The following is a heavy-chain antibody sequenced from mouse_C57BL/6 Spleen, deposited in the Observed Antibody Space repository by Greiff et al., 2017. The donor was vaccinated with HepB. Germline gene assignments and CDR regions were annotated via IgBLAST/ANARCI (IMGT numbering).Heavy chain of an antibody. CDR1: GYTFTDYY. CDR2: SGPGSGST. V-gene: IGHV1-77*01. Sequence: QVQLQQSGAELVKPGASVKISCKASGYTFTDYYINWVKQRPGQGLEWIGKSGPGSGSTYYNEKFKGKATLTADKSSSTAYMQLSSLTSEDSAVYFCARWADYWGQGTTLTVSS. J-gene: IGHJ2*01. CDR3: ARWADY.